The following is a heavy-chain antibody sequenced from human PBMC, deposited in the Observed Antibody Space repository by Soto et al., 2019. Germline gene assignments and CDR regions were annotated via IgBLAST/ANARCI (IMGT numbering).Heavy chain of an antibody. CDR3: ATSSSSLPAEYFQH. D-gene: IGHD2-2*01. J-gene: IGHJ1*01. Sequence: QVQLQESGPGLVKPSETLSLTCTVSGGSISSYYWSWIRQPPGKGLEWIGYMYYSGSTNYNPSLSSRVTSSLDTTKNNIYLKLNSVTAADTAVDYCATSSSSLPAEYFQHWGQGTLVTVSS. CDR1: GGSISSYY. CDR2: MYYSGST. V-gene: IGHV4-59*08.